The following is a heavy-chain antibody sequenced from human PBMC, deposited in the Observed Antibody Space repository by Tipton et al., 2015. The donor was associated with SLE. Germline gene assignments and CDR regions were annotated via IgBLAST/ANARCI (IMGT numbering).Heavy chain of an antibody. CDR2: TYSGGRT. CDR1: VGSTSSSSYS. V-gene: IGHV4-39*01. Sequence: TLSLTCTVSVGSTSSSSYSWGWTRQPPGTGLEWIGNTYSGGRTYYNPSLKSRVTMFVDTSKNQFSLHLRSVTAADTAVFYCARRGLVGPERYFDLWGRGTLVTVSS. J-gene: IGHJ2*01. D-gene: IGHD3/OR15-3a*01. CDR3: ARRGLVGPERYFDL.